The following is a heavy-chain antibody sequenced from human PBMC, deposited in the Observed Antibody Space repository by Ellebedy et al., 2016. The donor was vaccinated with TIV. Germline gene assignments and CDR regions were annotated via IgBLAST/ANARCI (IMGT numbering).Heavy chain of an antibody. D-gene: IGHD1-26*01. J-gene: IGHJ4*02. CDR2: ITSDERTI. V-gene: IGHV3-48*02. CDR1: GINFSVFS. Sequence: GESLKISCAASGINFSVFSMNWVRQAPGRGLQWVSYITSDERTIYYADSVKGRFTISRDNAKSSVYLQMNSLRDEDTALYYVVTARKWGFEYWGPGILVTVSS. CDR3: VTARKWGFEY.